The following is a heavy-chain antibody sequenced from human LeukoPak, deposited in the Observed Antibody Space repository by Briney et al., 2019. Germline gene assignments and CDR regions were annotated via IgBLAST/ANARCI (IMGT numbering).Heavy chain of an antibody. CDR2: IDPNSGGT. V-gene: IGHV1-2*04. CDR1: GYTFTGYY. J-gene: IGHJ4*02. D-gene: IGHD3-22*01. CDR3: ARVGSYYYFDY. Sequence: VASVTVSCKASGYTFTGYYMHWVRQAPGQGLEWMGWIDPNSGGTNYAQKFQGWVTMTRDTSISTAYMELSRLRSDDTAVYYCARVGSYYYFDYWGQGTLVTVSS.